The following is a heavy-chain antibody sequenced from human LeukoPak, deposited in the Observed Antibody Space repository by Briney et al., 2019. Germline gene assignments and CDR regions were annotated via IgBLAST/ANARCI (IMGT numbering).Heavy chain of an antibody. J-gene: IGHJ6*03. CDR1: GGSISSGGYY. D-gene: IGHD1-14*01. V-gene: IGHV4-31*03. CDR2: IYYSGST. Sequence: NPSQTLSLTCTVSGGSISSGGYYWSWIRQHPGKGLQWVGYIYYSGSTYYNPSLKSRVTISVDTSKNQFSLKLSSVTAADTAVYYCARADDYSITGYYYYYMDVWGKGTTVTVSS. CDR3: ARADDYSITGYYYYYMDV.